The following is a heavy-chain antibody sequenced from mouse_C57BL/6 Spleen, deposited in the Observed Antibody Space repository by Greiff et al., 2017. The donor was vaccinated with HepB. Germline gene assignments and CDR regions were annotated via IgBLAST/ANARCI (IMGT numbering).Heavy chain of an antibody. CDR3: ARYYYGSSRYYFDY. J-gene: IGHJ2*01. CDR1: GYTFTSYW. Sequence: VQLQQPGAELVKPGASVKLSCKASGYTFTSYWMHWVKQRPGQGLEWIGMIHPNSGSTNYNEKFKSKATLTVDKSSSTAYMQLSSLTSEDSAVYYCARYYYGSSRYYFDYWGQGTTLTVSS. V-gene: IGHV1-64*01. CDR2: IHPNSGST. D-gene: IGHD1-1*01.